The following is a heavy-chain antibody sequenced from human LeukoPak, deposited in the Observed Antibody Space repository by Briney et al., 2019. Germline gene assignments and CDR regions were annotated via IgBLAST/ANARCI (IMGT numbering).Heavy chain of an antibody. CDR2: FSGGGSTK. CDR3: AKMTTGWQFDY. J-gene: IGHJ4*02. Sequence: PRGSLRLSCEAPGFTFSNYYMSWVRQAPGKGLEWVSTFSGGGSTKYYADSVKGRFTISRDNSNLYLQMTRQGANDTAVYYCAKMTTGWQFDYWGQGTLVTVSS. V-gene: IGHV3-23*01. CDR1: GFTFSNYY. D-gene: IGHD4-11*01.